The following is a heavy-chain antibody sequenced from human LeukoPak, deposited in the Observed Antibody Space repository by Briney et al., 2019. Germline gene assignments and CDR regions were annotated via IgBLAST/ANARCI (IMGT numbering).Heavy chain of an antibody. D-gene: IGHD3-22*01. J-gene: IGHJ4*02. CDR3: ARATYHYDSSGPALEN. CDR1: GDSITNYY. Sequence: PSETLSLTCTVSGDSITNYYWSWIRQPPGKGLEWIGHIYYSGSTNLNPSLKSRVTLSVDTSKNQFSLKLTSVTAADTAVYYCARATYHYDSSGPALENWGQGTLVTVSS. V-gene: IGHV4-59*01. CDR2: IYYSGST.